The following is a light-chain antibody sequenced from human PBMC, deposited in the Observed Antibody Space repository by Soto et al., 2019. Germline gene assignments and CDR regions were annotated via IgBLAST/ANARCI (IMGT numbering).Light chain of an antibody. V-gene: IGKV1-27*01. CDR1: QDISDD. J-gene: IGKJ5*01. Sequence: IQMTQSPSSLSVSVGDRVTITCRASQDISDDVGWYQQKPGKVPKLLIYGAYTLQSGVPSRFSGSGSGTDFTLNISSLQPEDVAIYYCQKYNSGLITFGQGTRLEIK. CDR2: GAY. CDR3: QKYNSGLIT.